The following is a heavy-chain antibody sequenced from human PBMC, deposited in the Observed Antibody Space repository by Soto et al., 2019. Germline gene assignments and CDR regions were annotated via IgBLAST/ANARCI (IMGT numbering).Heavy chain of an antibody. Sequence: GGSLRLSCAASGFTFSSYGMHWVRQAPGKGLEWVAVIWYDGSNKYYADSVKGRFTISRDNSKNTLYLQMNSLRAEDTAVYYCASPTIAARLWGFDYWGQGTLVTVSS. V-gene: IGHV3-33*01. CDR3: ASPTIAARLWGFDY. D-gene: IGHD6-6*01. CDR2: IWYDGSNK. CDR1: GFTFSSYG. J-gene: IGHJ4*02.